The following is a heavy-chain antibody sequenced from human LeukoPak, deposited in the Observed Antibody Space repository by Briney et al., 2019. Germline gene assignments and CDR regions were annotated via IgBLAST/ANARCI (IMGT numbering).Heavy chain of an antibody. CDR3: ARGGWKGRY. CDR2: INSDGSST. V-gene: IGHV3-74*01. CDR1: GFRFSSYW. D-gene: IGHD6-19*01. Sequence: GGSLRLSCAASGFRFSSYWMHWVRQAPGKGLVWVSRINSDGSSTRYADSVKGRFTISRDNAKNQLYLQMNSLRAEDTAVYYCARGGWKGRYWGQGTLVTVSP. J-gene: IGHJ4*02.